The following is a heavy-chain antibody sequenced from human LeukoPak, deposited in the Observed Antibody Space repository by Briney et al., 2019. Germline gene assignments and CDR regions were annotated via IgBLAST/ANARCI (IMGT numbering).Heavy chain of an antibody. CDR3: ARPSIPSAAASALDI. D-gene: IGHD2-2*01. J-gene: IGHJ3*02. CDR1: GGSISSYY. Sequence: SEPLSLTCTVSGGSISSYYWTWIRQPPGKGLEWIGYIYYTGSTNYNPSLKSRATMSVDTSKSQLSLKMTSVTAADTAVYYCARPSIPSAAASALDIWGQGTMVTVSS. V-gene: IGHV4-59*08. CDR2: IYYTGST.